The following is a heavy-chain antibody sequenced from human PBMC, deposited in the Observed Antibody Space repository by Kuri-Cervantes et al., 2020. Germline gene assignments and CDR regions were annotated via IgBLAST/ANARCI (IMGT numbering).Heavy chain of an antibody. Sequence: SGPTLVKPTQTLTLTCTFSGFSLSTSGMRVSWIRQPPGKALEWLARIDWDDDKFYTTSLRTRLTISKDTSKNQVVLTMTNVDPVDTATYYCARMGRAAAGPSPDYFDYWGQGTLVTVSS. CDR3: ARMGRAAAGPSPDYFDY. V-gene: IGHV2-70*04. J-gene: IGHJ4*02. D-gene: IGHD6-13*01. CDR1: GFSLSTSGMR. CDR2: IDWDDDK.